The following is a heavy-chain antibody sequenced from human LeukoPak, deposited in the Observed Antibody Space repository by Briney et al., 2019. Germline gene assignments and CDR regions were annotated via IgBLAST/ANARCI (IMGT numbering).Heavy chain of an antibody. Sequence: SGPTLVNPTQTLTLTCTFSGFSLSTSGVCVSWIRQPPGKALEWLARIDWDDDRYYTTSLKTRLTISKDTSRNLVVLTMTNMDPVDTATYYCARIQSKVCRGAYWGQETLVTVSS. CDR1: GFSLSTSGVC. V-gene: IGHV2-70*11. CDR2: IDWDDDR. J-gene: IGHJ4*02. D-gene: IGHD2-8*01. CDR3: ARIQSKVCRGAY.